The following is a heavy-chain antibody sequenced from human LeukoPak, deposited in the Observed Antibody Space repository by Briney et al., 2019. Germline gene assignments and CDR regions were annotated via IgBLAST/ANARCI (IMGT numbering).Heavy chain of an antibody. J-gene: IGHJ3*02. Sequence: QAGGSLRLSCAASGFTFSSYGMHWVRQAPGKGLEWVAFIRYDGSNKYYADSVKGRFTISRDNSRNTLYLQMNSLRAEDTAVYYCASYSDYDSSGYYTNDAFDIWGQGTMVTVSS. CDR3: ASYSDYDSSGYYTNDAFDI. D-gene: IGHD3-22*01. CDR1: GFTFSSYG. V-gene: IGHV3-30*02. CDR2: IRYDGSNK.